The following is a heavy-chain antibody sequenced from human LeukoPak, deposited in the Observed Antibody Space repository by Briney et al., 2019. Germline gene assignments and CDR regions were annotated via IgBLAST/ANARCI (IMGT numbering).Heavy chain of an antibody. CDR2: ISAYNGNT. V-gene: IGHV1-18*01. J-gene: IGHJ4*02. CDR3: ARDSQYYYDSSGPTPRVDY. Sequence: AASVKVSCKASGYTFTSYGISWVRQAPGQGLEWMGWISAYNGNTNYAQKLQGRVTMTTDTSTSTAYMELRSLRSDDTAVYYCARDSQYYYDSSGPTPRVDYWGQGTLVTASS. D-gene: IGHD3-22*01. CDR1: GYTFTSYG.